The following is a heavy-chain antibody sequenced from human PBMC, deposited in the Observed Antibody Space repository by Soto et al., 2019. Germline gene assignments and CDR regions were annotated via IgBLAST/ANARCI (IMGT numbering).Heavy chain of an antibody. Sequence: SETLSLTCTVSGGSISSGDYYWSWIRQPPGKGLEWIGYIYYSGSTYYNPSLKSRVTISVDTSKNQFSLKLSSVTAADTAVYYCARSSGYAPFDYWGQGTLVTVSS. CDR2: IYYSGST. CDR1: GGSISSGDYY. V-gene: IGHV4-30-4*01. J-gene: IGHJ4*02. D-gene: IGHD3-22*01. CDR3: ARSSGYAPFDY.